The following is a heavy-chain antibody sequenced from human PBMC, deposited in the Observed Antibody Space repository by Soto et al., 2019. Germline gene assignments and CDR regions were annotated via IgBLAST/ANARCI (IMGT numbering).Heavy chain of an antibody. CDR2: VFWDGGE. CDR3: TQVYGSGSWGWYFHS. Sequence: QITLRESGPSLVKPTETLTLTCTFSGFSLTTTGVGVGWIRQPPGKALEWLAVVFWDGGERYSPSLKSRVTITKATSKAPVVFTMTNMDPADTATYYCTQVYGSGSWGWYFHSWGQGTLVTVSS. D-gene: IGHD1-26*01. J-gene: IGHJ4*02. CDR1: GFSLTTTGVG. V-gene: IGHV2-5*02.